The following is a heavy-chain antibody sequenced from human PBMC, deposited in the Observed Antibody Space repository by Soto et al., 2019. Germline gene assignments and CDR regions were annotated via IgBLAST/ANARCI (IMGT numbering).Heavy chain of an antibody. Sequence: QAQLVQSVAEMKKPGASVKVSCKAAGYTFSAYTMNWVRQAPGQSLEWMGWINAGSGNTKYSQNFQGRVSITRDTSASTVYMELTGLKSEDTAVYYCARDTETLGPRANDALDIWGQGTMVTVSS. CDR3: ARDTETLGPRANDALDI. V-gene: IGHV1-3*01. J-gene: IGHJ3*02. CDR2: INAGSGNT. CDR1: GYTFSAYT. D-gene: IGHD3-3*02.